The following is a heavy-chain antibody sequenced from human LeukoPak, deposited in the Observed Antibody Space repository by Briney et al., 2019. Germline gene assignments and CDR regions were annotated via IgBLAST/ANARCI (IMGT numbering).Heavy chain of an antibody. J-gene: IGHJ3*02. V-gene: IGHV3-33*01. CDR2: IWYDGSNK. Sequence: GRSLRLSRAASGFTFSSYGMHWVRQAPGKGLEWVAVIWYDGSNKYYADSVKGRSTISRDNSKNTLYLQMNSLRAEDTAVYYCARPRGGDYPLDAFDIWGQGTMVTVSS. CDR1: GFTFSSYG. D-gene: IGHD4-17*01. CDR3: ARPRGGDYPLDAFDI.